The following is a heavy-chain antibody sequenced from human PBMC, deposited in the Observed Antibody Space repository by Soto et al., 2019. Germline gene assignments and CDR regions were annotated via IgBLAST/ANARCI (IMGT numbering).Heavy chain of an antibody. D-gene: IGHD1-26*01. CDR3: ARSKPYSGSYVDD. J-gene: IGHJ4*02. CDR2: IWYDGSNK. Sequence: GGSLRLSCAASGFTFSSYGMHWVRQAPGKGLEWVAVIWYDGSNKYYADSVKGRFTISRDNSKNTLYLQMNSLRAEDTAVYYWARSKPYSGSYVDDWGQGTLVTVAS. V-gene: IGHV3-33*01. CDR1: GFTFSSYG.